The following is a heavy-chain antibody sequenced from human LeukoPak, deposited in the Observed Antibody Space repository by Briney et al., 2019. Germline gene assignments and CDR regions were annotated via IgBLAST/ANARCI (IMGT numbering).Heavy chain of an antibody. CDR1: GYTFTGYY. V-gene: IGHV1-2*02. D-gene: IGHD3-16*02. CDR3: ARDGAFRGVIGY. CDR2: INPNSGGT. J-gene: IGHJ4*02. Sequence: ASVKVSCKASGYTFTGYYMHWVRQAPGQGLEWVGWINPNSGGTNYAQKFQDRVSMTRDTSISTAYMQLSRLRSDDTAVYYCARDGAFRGVIGYWGQGTLVTVSS.